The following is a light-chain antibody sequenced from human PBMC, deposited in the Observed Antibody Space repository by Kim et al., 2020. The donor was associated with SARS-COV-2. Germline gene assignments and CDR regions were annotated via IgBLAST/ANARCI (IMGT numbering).Light chain of an antibody. J-gene: IGKJ4*01. CDR1: QSVSSNY. CDR3: QQYGGSPLT. CDR2: GAS. V-gene: IGKV3-20*01. Sequence: EIVLTQSPGTLSLSPGERATLSCRASQSVSSNYLAWYQQKPGQAPRLLIHGASSRPTGIPDRLSGSGSGTDFTLTISRLEPGDFAVYYGQQYGGSPLTVGGGTKVDIK.